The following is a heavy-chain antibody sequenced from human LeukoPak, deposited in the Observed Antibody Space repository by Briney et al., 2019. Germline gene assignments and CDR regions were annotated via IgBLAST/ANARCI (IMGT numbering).Heavy chain of an antibody. CDR1: GFTFSSYS. CDR3: ARDRTRDGYSPFDY. Sequence: GGSLRLSCAASGFTFSSYSMIWVRQAPGKGLEWVSTVNPTSSYLYYADSLKGRFATSRDNAKNSLYLQMNSLRAEDTAVYYCARDRTRDGYSPFDYWGQGTLVTVSS. J-gene: IGHJ4*02. D-gene: IGHD5-24*01. CDR2: VNPTSSYL. V-gene: IGHV3-21*01.